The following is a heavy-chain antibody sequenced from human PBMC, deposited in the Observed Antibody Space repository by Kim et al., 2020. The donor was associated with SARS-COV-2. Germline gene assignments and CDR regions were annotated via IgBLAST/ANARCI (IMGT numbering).Heavy chain of an antibody. V-gene: IGHV3-23*01. D-gene: IGHD3-10*01. CDR1: GFTFSSYA. CDR2: ISGSGGST. CDR3: ANGGIRGERVFDY. J-gene: IGHJ4*02. Sequence: GGSLRLSCAASGFTFSSYAMSWVRQAPGKGLEWVSAISGSGGSTYYADSVKGRRTISRDNSKNTLYLQMNSLRAEDTAVYYCANGGIRGERVFDYWGQGTLVTVSS.